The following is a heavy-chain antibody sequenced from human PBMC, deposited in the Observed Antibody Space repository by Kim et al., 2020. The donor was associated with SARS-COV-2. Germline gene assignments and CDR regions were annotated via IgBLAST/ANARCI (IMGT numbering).Heavy chain of an antibody. J-gene: IGHJ4*02. V-gene: IGHV4-34*01. Sequence: NPSLKSRVTISVDTSKNQFSLKLSSVTAADTAVYYCARSWGTAAIYYFDYWGQGTLVTVSS. CDR3: ARSWGTAAIYYFDY. D-gene: IGHD3-16*01.